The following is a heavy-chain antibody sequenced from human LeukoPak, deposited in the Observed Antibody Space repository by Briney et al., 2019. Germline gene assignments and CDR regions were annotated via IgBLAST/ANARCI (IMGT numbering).Heavy chain of an antibody. CDR1: GGSISSGSYY. J-gene: IGHJ6*03. CDR3: ARDEFGYDFWSGYPPYYYMDV. Sequence: SETLSLTCTVSGGSISSGSYYWSWIRQPAGKGLEWIGRIYTSGSTNYNPSLKSRVTISVDTSKNQSSLKLSSVTAADTAVYYCARDEFGYDFWSGYPPYYYMDVWGKGTTVTVSS. V-gene: IGHV4-61*02. CDR2: IYTSGST. D-gene: IGHD3-3*01.